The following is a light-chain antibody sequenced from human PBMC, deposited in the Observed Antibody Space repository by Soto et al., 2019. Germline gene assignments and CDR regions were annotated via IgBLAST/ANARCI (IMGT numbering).Light chain of an antibody. Sequence: DLQMTQSPSALSASVGDRVTITCRASQTINSYLNWYQQKPGKDHKLLISAASNLQSGFPSRFSCSGSGTDFTLTISSLQPEDFATYDCQQSYYLPCTFGPGTKVDI. CDR3: QQSYYLPCT. CDR1: QTINSY. V-gene: IGKV1-39*01. J-gene: IGKJ3*01. CDR2: AAS.